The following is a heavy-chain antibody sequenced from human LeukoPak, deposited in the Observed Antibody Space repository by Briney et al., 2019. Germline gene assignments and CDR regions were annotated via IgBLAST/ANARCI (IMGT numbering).Heavy chain of an antibody. CDR2: IWYDGSNK. CDR1: GFTFSSYA. J-gene: IGHJ4*02. Sequence: GGSLRLSCAASGFTFSSYAMSWVRQAPGKGLEWVAVIWYDGSNKYYADSVKGRFTISRDNSKNTLYLQMNSLRAEDTAVYYCARDPIGGGYYYDSSGSYYFDYWGQGTLVTVSS. V-gene: IGHV3-33*08. CDR3: ARDPIGGGYYYDSSGSYYFDY. D-gene: IGHD3-22*01.